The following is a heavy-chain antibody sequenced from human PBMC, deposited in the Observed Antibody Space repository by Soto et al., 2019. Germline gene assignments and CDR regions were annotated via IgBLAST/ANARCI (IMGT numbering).Heavy chain of an antibody. D-gene: IGHD2-2*01. CDR3: EKGRALPDYYYGMDV. CDR1: RFTFSTYA. J-gene: IGHJ6*02. Sequence: GGSLRLSCAASRFTFSTYAMSWVRQAQGKGLGWVSGISGGGGDTSYADSVRGRFTCSRDNSKNTLYLQMNSLRAEDTAVYYCEKGRALPDYYYGMDVWGQGTTVTVSS. V-gene: IGHV3-23*01. CDR2: ISGGGGDT.